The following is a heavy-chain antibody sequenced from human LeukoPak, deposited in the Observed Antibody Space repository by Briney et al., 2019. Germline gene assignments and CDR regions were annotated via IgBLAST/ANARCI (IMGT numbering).Heavy chain of an antibody. D-gene: IGHD2-2*01. CDR3: ARDSQYCTSTSCYFDY. V-gene: IGHV4-59*01. Sequence: SETLSLTCTVSGVSISNYYWSWIRQPPGKGLEWIGYIYYSGSTNYNPSLKSRVTISVDTSKNQFSLKLSSVTAADTAVYYCARDSQYCTSTSCYFDYWGQGTLVTVSS. J-gene: IGHJ4*02. CDR1: GVSISNYY. CDR2: IYYSGST.